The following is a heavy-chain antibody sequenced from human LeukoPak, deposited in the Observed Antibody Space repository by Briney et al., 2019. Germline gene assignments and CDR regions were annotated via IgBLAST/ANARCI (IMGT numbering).Heavy chain of an antibody. V-gene: IGHV1-69*04. Sequence: SVKVSCKASGGTFSSYAISWVRQAPGQGLEWMGRIIPILGIANYAQKFQGRVTMTRNTSISTAYMELSSLRSEDTAVYYCARAAYYDFWSGYYDPGCMDVWGQGTTVTVSS. CDR3: ARAAYYDFWSGYYDPGCMDV. J-gene: IGHJ6*02. D-gene: IGHD3-3*01. CDR1: GGTFSSYA. CDR2: IIPILGIA.